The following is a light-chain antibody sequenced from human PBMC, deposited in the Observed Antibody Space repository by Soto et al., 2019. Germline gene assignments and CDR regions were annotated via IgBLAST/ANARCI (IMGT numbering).Light chain of an antibody. V-gene: IGLV2-23*01. CDR2: EGS. CDR3: CSYAGGSDLV. CDR1: SSDIGSYNL. Sequence: QSVLTQPASVSGSPGQSITISCTGTSSDIGSYNLVSWYQQYPGIAPKFMIYEGSKRPSGVSSRFSGSKSGNPASLTSSGLQAEDEAAYYCCSYAGGSDLVFGVVTKVTVL. J-gene: IGLJ3*02.